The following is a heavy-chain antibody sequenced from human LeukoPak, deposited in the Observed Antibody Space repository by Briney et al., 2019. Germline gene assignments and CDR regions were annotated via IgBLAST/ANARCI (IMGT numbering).Heavy chain of an antibody. CDR1: GFTFDDYA. CDR3: AKDSRYDSSGYYES. CDR2: ISWNSGSI. J-gene: IGHJ5*02. V-gene: IGHV3-9*03. D-gene: IGHD3-22*01. Sequence: PGRSLRLSCAASGFTFDDYAMHWVRQAPGKGLEWVSGISWNSGSIGYADSVKGRFTISRDNAKNSLYLQMSSLRAEDMALYYCAKDSRYDSSGYYESWGQGTLVTVSS.